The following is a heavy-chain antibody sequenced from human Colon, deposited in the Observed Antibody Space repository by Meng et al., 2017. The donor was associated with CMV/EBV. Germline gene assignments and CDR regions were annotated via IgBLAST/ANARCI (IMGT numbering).Heavy chain of an antibody. CDR1: GFTFRVAW. Sequence: ESLKISCAASGFTFRVAWMSWVRQPPGKGLEWIGEINHSGSTNYNPSLKSRVTISVDTSKNQFSLKLSSVTAADTAVYYCARQVVPAADLNNWFDPWGQGTLVTVSS. V-gene: IGHV4-34*01. J-gene: IGHJ5*02. CDR2: INHSGST. D-gene: IGHD2-2*01. CDR3: ARQVVPAADLNNWFDP.